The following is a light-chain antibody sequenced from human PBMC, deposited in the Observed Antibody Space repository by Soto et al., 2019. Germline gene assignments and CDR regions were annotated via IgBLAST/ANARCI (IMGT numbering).Light chain of an antibody. Sequence: DIEMTQSPSPLSSSVGDIVTITCRASQSISSYLNWYQQKPGKAPKLLIYAASSLQSGVPSRFSGSGSGTDFTLTISSLQPEDFATYYCQQSYSTPITFGQGTRLEI. V-gene: IGKV1-39*01. J-gene: IGKJ5*01. CDR1: QSISSY. CDR3: QQSYSTPIT. CDR2: AAS.